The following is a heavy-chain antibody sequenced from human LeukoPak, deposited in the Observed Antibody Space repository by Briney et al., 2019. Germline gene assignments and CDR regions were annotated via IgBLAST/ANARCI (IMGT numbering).Heavy chain of an antibody. CDR3: ARTYYDYVWGSYFYAFDI. J-gene: IGHJ3*02. CDR2: ISGSGGST. V-gene: IGHV3-23*01. CDR1: GFTFSSYA. D-gene: IGHD3-16*01. Sequence: GGSLRLSCAASGFTFSSYAMSWVRQAPGKGLEWVSAISGSGGSTYYADSVKGRFTISRDNSKNTLYLQMNCLRAEDTAVYYCARTYYDYVWGSYFYAFDIWGQGTMVTVSS.